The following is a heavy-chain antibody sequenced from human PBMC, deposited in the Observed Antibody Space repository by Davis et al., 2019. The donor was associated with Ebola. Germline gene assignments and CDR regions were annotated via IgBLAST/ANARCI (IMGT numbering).Heavy chain of an antibody. CDR3: ARDRGSSSFWFDP. CDR2: VYYSGTT. CDR1: GGSITSSY. V-gene: IGHV4-59*12. Sequence: SETLSLTCTVSGGSITSSYWSWIRQPPGKELEWIGYVYYSGTTYYNPSLKSRITISIDTSKNQFSLKLSSVTAADTAVYHCARDRGSSSFWFDPWGQGVLVTVSS. D-gene: IGHD6-6*01. J-gene: IGHJ5*02.